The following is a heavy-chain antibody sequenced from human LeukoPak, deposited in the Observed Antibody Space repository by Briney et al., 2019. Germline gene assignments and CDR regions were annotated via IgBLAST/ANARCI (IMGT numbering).Heavy chain of an antibody. V-gene: IGHV4-59*01. Sequence: PSETLSLTCTVSGGSISSYYWSWIRQPPGKGLEWIGYIYYSGSTNYNPSLKSRVTISVDTSKNQFSLKLSSVTAADTAVYYCARNQLRRGWFDPWGQGTLVTVSS. CDR3: ARNQLRRGWFDP. D-gene: IGHD2-2*01. CDR2: IYYSGST. CDR1: GGSISSYY. J-gene: IGHJ5*02.